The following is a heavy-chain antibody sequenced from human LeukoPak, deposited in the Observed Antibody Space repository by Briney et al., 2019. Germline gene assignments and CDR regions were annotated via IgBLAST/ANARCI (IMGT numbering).Heavy chain of an antibody. J-gene: IGHJ4*02. V-gene: IGHV4-34*01. CDR1: GGSFSGYY. D-gene: IGHD3-10*01. CDR3: ARHRQYYYGSGSYSV. CDR2: INHSGST. Sequence: PSETLSLTCAVYGGSFSGYYWSWIRQPPGKGLEWIGEINHSGSTNYNPSLKSRVTISVDTSKNQFSLKLSSVTAADTAVYYCARHRQYYYGSGSYSVWGQGTLVTVSS.